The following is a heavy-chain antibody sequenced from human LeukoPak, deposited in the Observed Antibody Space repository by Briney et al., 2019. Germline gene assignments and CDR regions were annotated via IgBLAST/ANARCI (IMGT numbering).Heavy chain of an antibody. CDR3: ARGARLAAAIDY. D-gene: IGHD6-13*01. CDR2: IKQDGSEK. CDR1: GFTFSSYT. Sequence: GGSLRLSCAASGFTFSSYTMSWVRQAPGKGLEWVANIKQDGSEKYYVDSVKGRFTISRDNAKNSLYLQMNSLRSEDTAVYYCARGARLAAAIDYWGQGTLVTVSS. J-gene: IGHJ4*02. V-gene: IGHV3-7*03.